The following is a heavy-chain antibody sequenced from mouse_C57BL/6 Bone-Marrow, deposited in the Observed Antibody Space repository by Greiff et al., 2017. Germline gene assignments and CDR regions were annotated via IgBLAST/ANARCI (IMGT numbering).Heavy chain of an antibody. V-gene: IGHV1-67*01. CDR2: ISTYYGDA. Sequence: QVQLQQSGPELVRPGVSVKISCKGSGYTFTDYAMHWVKQSHAKSLEWIGVISTYYGDASYNQKFKDKATMTVDKSSSTANMELAGLTSEGSAVYYCAVGLYYYGSSSWFAYWGQGTLVTVSA. CDR1: GYTFTDYA. CDR3: AVGLYYYGSSSWFAY. D-gene: IGHD1-1*01. J-gene: IGHJ3*01.